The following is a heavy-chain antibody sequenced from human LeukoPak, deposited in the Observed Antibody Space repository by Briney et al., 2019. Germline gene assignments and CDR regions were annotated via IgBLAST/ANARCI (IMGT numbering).Heavy chain of an antibody. CDR3: ASATVTFYYYGMDV. J-gene: IGHJ6*02. D-gene: IGHD4-17*01. CDR1: GFTLSTYA. Sequence: PGGSLRLSCTASGFTLSTYAMSWVRQAPGEGLEWVSGISGSGGSTYYTDSVKGRFTISRDNSKNTLYLQMNSLRAEDTAVYYCASATVTFYYYGMDVWGQGTTVTVSS. V-gene: IGHV3-23*01. CDR2: ISGSGGST.